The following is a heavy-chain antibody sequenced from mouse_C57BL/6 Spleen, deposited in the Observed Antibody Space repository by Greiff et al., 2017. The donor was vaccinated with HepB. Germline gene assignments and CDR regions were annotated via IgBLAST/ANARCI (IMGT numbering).Heavy chain of an antibody. Sequence: QVQLQQSGPELVKPGASVKISCKASGYAFSSSWMNWVKQRPGKGLEWIGRIYPGDGDTNYNGKFKGKATLTADKSSSTAYMQLSSLTSEDSAVYCCARSHDYASAYWGQGTLVTVSA. CDR2: IYPGDGDT. J-gene: IGHJ3*01. CDR3: ARSHDYASAY. V-gene: IGHV1-82*01. D-gene: IGHD2-4*01. CDR1: GYAFSSSW.